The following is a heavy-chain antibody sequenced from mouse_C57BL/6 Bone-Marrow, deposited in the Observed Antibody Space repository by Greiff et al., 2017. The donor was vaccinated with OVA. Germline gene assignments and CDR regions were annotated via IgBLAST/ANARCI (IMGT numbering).Heavy chain of an antibody. J-gene: IGHJ2*01. V-gene: IGHV5-6*01. CDR1: GFTFSSYG. Sequence: EVKLQESGGDLVKPGGSLKLSCAASGFTFSSYGMSWVRQTPDKRLAWVATISSGGSYTYYPDSVTGRFTISRANAKNTLYLQMSSLKSEDTAMYYCARHNYGSSIFDYWGQGTTLTVSS. CDR2: ISSGGSYT. D-gene: IGHD1-1*01. CDR3: ARHNYGSSIFDY.